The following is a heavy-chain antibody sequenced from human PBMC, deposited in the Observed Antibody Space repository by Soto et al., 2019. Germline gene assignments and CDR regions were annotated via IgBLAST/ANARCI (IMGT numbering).Heavy chain of an antibody. V-gene: IGHV4-39*01. CDR3: ASPSETSRIRYCSSTSCYVGGPRGDYYYYMDV. Sequence: SETLSLTCTVSGGSISSSSYYWGWIRQPPGKGLEWIGSIYYSGSTYYNPSLKSRVTISVDTSKNQFSLKLGSVTAADTAVYYCASPSETSRIRYCSSTSCYVGGPRGDYYYYMDVWGKGTTVTVSS. CDR2: IYYSGST. CDR1: GGSISSSSYY. J-gene: IGHJ6*03. D-gene: IGHD2-2*01.